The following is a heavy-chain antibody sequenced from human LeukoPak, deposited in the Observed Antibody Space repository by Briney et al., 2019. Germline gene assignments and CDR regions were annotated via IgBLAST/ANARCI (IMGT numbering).Heavy chain of an antibody. CDR1: GGSISSYY. Sequence: KTSETLSLTCTVSGGSISSYYWNWIRQPPGKGLEWIGYIYYSGSTNYSPSLKSRVTISVDTSKNQFSLKLSSVTAADTAIYYCARRRKVPAPRAGDAFDIWGQGTMVTVSS. D-gene: IGHD2-21*02. J-gene: IGHJ3*02. V-gene: IGHV4-59*08. CDR3: ARRRKVPAPRAGDAFDI. CDR2: IYYSGST.